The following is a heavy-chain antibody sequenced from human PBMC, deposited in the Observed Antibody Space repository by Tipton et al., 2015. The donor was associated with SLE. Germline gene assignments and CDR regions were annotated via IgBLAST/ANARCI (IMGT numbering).Heavy chain of an antibody. CDR3: ARGHYGGNSHSFDI. J-gene: IGHJ3*02. Sequence: TLSLTCTVSGGSISSYYWSWIRQPPGKGLEWIGYIFYSGSTYYNPSLKCRVTISVDTSKNQFSLKLNSVTAADTAVYYCARGHYGGNSHSFDIWGHGTMVTVSS. CDR1: GGSISSYY. V-gene: IGHV4-59*08. D-gene: IGHD4-23*01. CDR2: IFYSGST.